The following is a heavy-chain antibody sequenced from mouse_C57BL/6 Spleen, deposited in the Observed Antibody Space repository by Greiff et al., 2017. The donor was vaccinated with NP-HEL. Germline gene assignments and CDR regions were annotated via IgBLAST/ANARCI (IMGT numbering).Heavy chain of an antibody. CDR3: ARKDFYYFDY. CDR2: IDPSDSYT. Sequence: QVQLQQPGAELVMPGASVKLSCKASGYTFTSYWMHWVKQRPGQGLEWIGEIDPSDSYTNYNQKFKGKSTLTVDKSSSTAYMQRSSLTAEDSAVYYCARKDFYYFDYWGQGTTLTVSS. CDR1: GYTFTSYW. V-gene: IGHV1-69*01. J-gene: IGHJ2*01.